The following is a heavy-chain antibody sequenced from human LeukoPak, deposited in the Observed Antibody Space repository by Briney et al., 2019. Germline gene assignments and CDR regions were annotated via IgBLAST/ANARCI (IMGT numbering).Heavy chain of an antibody. Sequence: GGSLRLSCAASGFTFSSYWMHWVRQAPGKGLEWVAVISYDGSNKYYADSVKGRFTISRDNSKNTLYLQMNSLRAEDTAVYYCAKDHCSSTSCYTYYFDYWGQGTLVTVSS. V-gene: IGHV3-30*18. CDR3: AKDHCSSTSCYTYYFDY. CDR1: GFTFSSYW. J-gene: IGHJ4*02. CDR2: ISYDGSNK. D-gene: IGHD2-2*01.